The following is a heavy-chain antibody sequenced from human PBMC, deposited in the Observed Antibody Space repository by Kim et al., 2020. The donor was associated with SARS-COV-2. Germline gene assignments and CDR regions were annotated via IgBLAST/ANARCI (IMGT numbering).Heavy chain of an antibody. CDR2: INAANGDT. CDR1: GYTFTSYA. V-gene: IGHV1-3*01. Sequence: ASVKVSCKASGYTFTSYAMHWVRQAPGQGLEWMAWINAANGDTKYSQKFQGRVTITRDTSATTAYMELSSLRSEDTAVYYCATLVGAQFFDHWGQGTLVTVSS. D-gene: IGHD1-26*01. CDR3: ATLVGAQFFDH. J-gene: IGHJ4*02.